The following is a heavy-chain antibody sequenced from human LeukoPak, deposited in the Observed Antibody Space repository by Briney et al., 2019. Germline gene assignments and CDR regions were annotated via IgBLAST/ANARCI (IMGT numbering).Heavy chain of an antibody. Sequence: GRSLRLSCAASGFTFSSYAMSWVRQAPGKGLEWVSAISGSGGSTYYADSVKGRFTIPRDNSKNTLYLEVISLTAEDTAVYYCARDDAWLRFGEWSQGTLVTVSS. D-gene: IGHD3-10*01. CDR3: ARDDAWLRFGE. V-gene: IGHV3-23*01. J-gene: IGHJ4*02. CDR2: ISGSGGST. CDR1: GFTFSSYA.